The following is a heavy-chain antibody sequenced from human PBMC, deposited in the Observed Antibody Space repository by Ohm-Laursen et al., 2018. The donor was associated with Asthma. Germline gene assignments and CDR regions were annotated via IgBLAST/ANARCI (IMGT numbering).Heavy chain of an antibody. D-gene: IGHD3-3*01. CDR1: GFIFNNDF. J-gene: IGHJ4*02. CDR2: ISTASSFI. CDR3: AKDLYDFWSGYLKSAFDY. V-gene: IGHV3-21*01. Sequence: GSLRLSCAAPGFIFNNDFMSWIRQAPGKGLEWVASISTASSFIYYADSVRGRFTTSRDNARNSVYLQMNNLRAEDTAVYYCAKDLYDFWSGYLKSAFDYWGQGTLVTVSS.